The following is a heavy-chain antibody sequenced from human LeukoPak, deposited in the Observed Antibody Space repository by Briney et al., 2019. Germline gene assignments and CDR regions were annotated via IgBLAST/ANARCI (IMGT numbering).Heavy chain of an antibody. CDR2: IYYSGST. V-gene: IGHV4-59*01. CDR1: GGSISSYY. Sequence: SETLSLTCTVSGGSISSYYWSWIRQPPGKGLEWIGYIYYSGSTNYNPSLKSRVTISVDTSKNQFSLKLSSVTAADTAVYYCARDLPNTAYYGMDVWGQGTTVTVSS. D-gene: IGHD4/OR15-4a*01. CDR3: ARDLPNTAYYGMDV. J-gene: IGHJ6*02.